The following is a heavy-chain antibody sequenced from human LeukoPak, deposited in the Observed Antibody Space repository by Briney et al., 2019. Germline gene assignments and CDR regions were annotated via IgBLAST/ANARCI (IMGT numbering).Heavy chain of an antibody. CDR3: ARRTGAAPGEFFLH. CDR2: IYSSGST. D-gene: IGHD6-19*01. J-gene: IGHJ1*01. CDR1: GFIVSSSY. V-gene: IGHV3-53*01. Sequence: GGSLRLSSAGSGFIVSSSYTSWVRQAPGKGLEWVSAIYSSGSTDYADSVRGRFTIARDTSKNMVYLQMNSLTAEDTAIYYCARRTGAAPGEFFLHWGQGTLVTVSS.